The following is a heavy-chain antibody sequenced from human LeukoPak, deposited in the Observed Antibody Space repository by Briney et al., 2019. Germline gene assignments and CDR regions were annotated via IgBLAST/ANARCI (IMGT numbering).Heavy chain of an antibody. Sequence: GGSLRLSCAASGFTFSSHNMNWVRQAPMKGLEWVSSIGTDGSYIYYADSVQGRFTISRDNAKNPLYLQMNSLTAEDTAVYYCARKMKTGDRVGTFDIWGQGTMVTVSS. CDR3: ARKMKTGDRVGTFDI. CDR1: GFTFSSHN. D-gene: IGHD1-1*01. J-gene: IGHJ3*02. V-gene: IGHV3-21*01. CDR2: IGTDGSYI.